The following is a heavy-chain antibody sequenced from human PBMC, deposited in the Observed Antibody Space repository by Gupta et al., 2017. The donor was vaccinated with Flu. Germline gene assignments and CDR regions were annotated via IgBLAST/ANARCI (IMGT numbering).Heavy chain of an antibody. CDR3: ARSFAFDRSAYYDY. J-gene: IGHJ4*02. CDR2: ISRSSSYI. Sequence: EVQLVESGGGLVKPGGSLRLSRTAPGFTFSTYNMNWVRQDQGKGLELVSSISRSSSYIYYADSVKGRFTVSRDNAKNSLYLQMDSLRAEDTAVYHCARSFAFDRSAYYDYWGQGTLVTVSS. D-gene: IGHD3-22*01. V-gene: IGHV3-21*01. CDR1: GFTFSTYN.